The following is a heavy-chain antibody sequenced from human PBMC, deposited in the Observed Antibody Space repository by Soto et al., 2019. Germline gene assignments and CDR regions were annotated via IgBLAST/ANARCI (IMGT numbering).Heavy chain of an antibody. CDR1: GFTFSSYW. CDR3: ASSDRRGWTTS. Sequence: PGGSLRLSCVASGFTFSSYWMHWVRQAPGKGLVWVSRISSYGGSTSYADSVKGRFTISRDDAKNTLYLQMNSLTVEDTAVYYGASSDRRGWTTSWGPGTLVTVSS. J-gene: IGHJ4*02. V-gene: IGHV3-74*01. CDR2: ISSYGGST. D-gene: IGHD6-19*01.